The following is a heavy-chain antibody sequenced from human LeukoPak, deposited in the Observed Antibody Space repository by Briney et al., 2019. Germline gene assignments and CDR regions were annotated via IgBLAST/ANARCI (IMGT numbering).Heavy chain of an antibody. D-gene: IGHD2-8*02. CDR1: GFSFSDYY. V-gene: IGHV3-11*06. J-gene: IGHJ4*02. CDR3: ARETLVPGDY. CDR2: ISSSSYDT. Sequence: GGSLRLSCAASGFSFSDYYMSWVRQAPGKGLEWVSYISSSSYDTNYADPVKGRFTISRDNAKNSLSLQMNSLRAEDTAVYYCARETLVPGDYWGQGTLVTVSS.